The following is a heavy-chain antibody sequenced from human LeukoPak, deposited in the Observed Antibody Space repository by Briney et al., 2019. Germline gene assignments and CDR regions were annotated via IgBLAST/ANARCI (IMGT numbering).Heavy chain of an antibody. CDR1: GGSISSGGYY. D-gene: IGHD1-26*01. CDR2: IYHSEST. CDR3: ASWSYYFQH. Sequence: SETLSLTCTVSGGSISSGGYYWSWIRQPPGKGLEWIGYIYHSESTYYNPSLKSRVTISVDRSKNQFSLKLSSVTAADTAVYYCASWSYYFQHWGQGTLVTVSS. V-gene: IGHV4-30-2*01. J-gene: IGHJ1*01.